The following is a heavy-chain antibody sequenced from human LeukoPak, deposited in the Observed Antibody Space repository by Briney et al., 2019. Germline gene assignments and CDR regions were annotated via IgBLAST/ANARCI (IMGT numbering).Heavy chain of an antibody. Sequence: KPSETLSLTCTVSGCSIRSYYWSWIRQPPGKGLEWIGYIYFSGSTSYNPSLKSRVTISVDRSKNQFSLKLSSVAAADTAVYYCARSYDTNFDYWGQGTLVTVSS. V-gene: IGHV4-59*01. CDR1: GCSIRSYY. CDR2: IYFSGST. D-gene: IGHD3-3*01. CDR3: ARSYDTNFDY. J-gene: IGHJ4*02.